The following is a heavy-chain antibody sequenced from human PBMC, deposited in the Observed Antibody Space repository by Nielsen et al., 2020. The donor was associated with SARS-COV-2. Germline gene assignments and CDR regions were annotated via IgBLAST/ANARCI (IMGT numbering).Heavy chain of an antibody. V-gene: IGHV1-18*01. CDR3: ARDIDIVVVPAAIRYYYYGMDV. Sequence: ASVKVSCKASGYTFTSYGISWVRQAPGQGLEWMGWTSAYNGNTNYAQKLQGRVTMTTDTSTSTAYMELRSLRSDDTAVYYCARDIDIVVVPAAIRYYYYGMDVWGQGTTVTVSS. J-gene: IGHJ6*02. D-gene: IGHD2-2*02. CDR2: TSAYNGNT. CDR1: GYTFTSYG.